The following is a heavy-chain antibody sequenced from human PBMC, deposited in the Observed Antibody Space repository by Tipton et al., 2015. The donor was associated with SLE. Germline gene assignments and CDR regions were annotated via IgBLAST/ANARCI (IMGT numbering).Heavy chain of an antibody. D-gene: IGHD3-22*01. CDR1: GGSISNNW. J-gene: IGHJ5*02. V-gene: IGHV4-4*02. Sequence: SLRLSCAVSGGSISNNWWSWVRQPPGKGPEWIGEIYESGITNYNPSLKSRVTISVDISKNQFSLKLSSLTAAETAVYYCARGSGYRIDPWGQGTLVTVSS. CDR3: ARGSGYRIDP. CDR2: IYESGIT.